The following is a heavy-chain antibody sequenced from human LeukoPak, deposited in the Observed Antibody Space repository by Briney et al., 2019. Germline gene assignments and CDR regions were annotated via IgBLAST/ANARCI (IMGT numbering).Heavy chain of an antibody. D-gene: IGHD3-10*01. Sequence: KPGGSPRLSCAASGFSFSGYSMNWVRQAPGKGLEWVAFIRYDGSNKYYADSVKGRFTISRDNSKNTLYLQMNSLRAEDTAVYYCAKVETPMVRGVSHALPTYFDYWGQGTLVTVSS. CDR3: AKVETPMVRGVSHALPTYFDY. V-gene: IGHV3-30*02. CDR1: GFSFSGYS. J-gene: IGHJ4*02. CDR2: IRYDGSNK.